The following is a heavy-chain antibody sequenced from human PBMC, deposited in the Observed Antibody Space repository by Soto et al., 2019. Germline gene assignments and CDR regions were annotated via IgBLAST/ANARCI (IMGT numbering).Heavy chain of an antibody. D-gene: IGHD3-3*01. Sequence: PGGSLRLSCAASGFTFSNAWINWVRQAPGKGLEWVSAISGSGGSTYYADSVKGRFTISRDNSKNTLYLQMNSLRAEDTAVYYCAKDLSYYDFWSGPADAFDIWGQGTMVTVSS. V-gene: IGHV3-23*01. J-gene: IGHJ3*02. CDR3: AKDLSYYDFWSGPADAFDI. CDR2: ISGSGGST. CDR1: GFTFSNAW.